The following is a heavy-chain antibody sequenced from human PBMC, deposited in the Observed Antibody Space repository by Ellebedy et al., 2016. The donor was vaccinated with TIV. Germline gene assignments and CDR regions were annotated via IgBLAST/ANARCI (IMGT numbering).Heavy chain of an antibody. CDR3: AKDMVFGDGKWEIDV. J-gene: IGHJ6*02. CDR2: ISYDGRNT. CDR1: GFSFETYG. Sequence: PGGSLRLSCGGSGFSFETYGMHWVRQIPGKGLEWVAAISYDGRNTYYADSVKGRFTVSRDNFKNTLYVQMNSLRAEDSAVYYCAKDMVFGDGKWEIDVWGQGTTVTVSS. D-gene: IGHD1-26*01. V-gene: IGHV3-30*18.